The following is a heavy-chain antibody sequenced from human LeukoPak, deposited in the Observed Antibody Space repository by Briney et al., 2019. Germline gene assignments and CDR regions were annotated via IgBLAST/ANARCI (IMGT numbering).Heavy chain of an antibody. CDR1: GFTFSSYA. CDR2: ISYDGSNK. D-gene: IGHD4/OR15-4a*01. CDR3: AKSLTIPRYFDY. V-gene: IGHV3-30-3*02. J-gene: IGHJ4*02. Sequence: PGGSLRLSCAASGFTFSSYAMHWVRQAPGKGLEWVAVISYDGSNKYYADSVKCRFTISRDNSKNTLYLQMNSLRAEDTAVYYCAKSLTIPRYFDYWGQGTLVTVSS.